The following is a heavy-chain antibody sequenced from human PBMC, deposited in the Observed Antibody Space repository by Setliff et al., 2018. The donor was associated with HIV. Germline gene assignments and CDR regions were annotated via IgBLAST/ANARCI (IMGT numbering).Heavy chain of an antibody. Sequence: WIRQSPGKGLEWVSGISWNSGSIGYADSVEGRFTISRDNAKNSLYLQMNSLRAEDTALYYCAKVDTAMVRNLWYFDLWGRGTLVTVSS. CDR2: ISWNSGSI. V-gene: IGHV3-9*01. CDR3: AKVDTAMVRNLWYFDL. J-gene: IGHJ2*01. D-gene: IGHD5-18*01.